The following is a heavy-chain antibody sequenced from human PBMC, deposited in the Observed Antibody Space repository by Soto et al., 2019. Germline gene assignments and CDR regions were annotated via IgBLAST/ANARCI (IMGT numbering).Heavy chain of an antibody. V-gene: IGHV3-23*01. CDR1: GFTFSSYA. J-gene: IGHJ2*01. CDR3: AKSAGGYCSTTTCSGNFGYFDI. Sequence: EVQLLESGGGLVQPGGSLRLSCAASGFTFSSYAMSWVRQAPGKGLDWVSGISGSGDSTYYADSVKGRFTISRDNSKSTLYLQMNSLRADDTAVYYCAKSAGGYCSTTTCSGNFGYFDIWGRGTLDTVST. CDR2: ISGSGDST. D-gene: IGHD2-2*01.